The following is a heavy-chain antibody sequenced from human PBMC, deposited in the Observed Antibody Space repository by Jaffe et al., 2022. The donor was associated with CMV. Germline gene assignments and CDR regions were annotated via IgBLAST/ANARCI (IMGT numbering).Heavy chain of an antibody. J-gene: IGHJ4*02. CDR2: IHYRGST. D-gene: IGHD3-10*01. CDR1: GGSISSNNYY. Sequence: QLQLQESGPGLVKPSETLSLTCTVSGGSISSNNYYWAWIRQPPGKGLEWIGTIHYRGSTYYNPSLKSRLSISVDTSKNQYSLKLSSVTAADTAVFYCARHGNLLLFPELLPPFDYWGQGTLVTVSS. V-gene: IGHV4-39*01. CDR3: ARHGNLLLFPELLPPFDY.